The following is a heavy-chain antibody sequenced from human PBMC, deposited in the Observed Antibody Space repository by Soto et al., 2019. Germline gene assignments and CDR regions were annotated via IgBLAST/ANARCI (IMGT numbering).Heavy chain of an antibody. V-gene: IGHV1-69*01. Sequence: QVQLVQSGAEVKKPGSSGKVSCKASGGTFSSYAISWVRQAPGQGLEWMGGIIPIFGTANYAQKFQGRVTITADESTSTADMELSSLRSEDTAVYYCAREFGGSGLSENYFDYWGQGTLVTVSS. CDR3: AREFGGSGLSENYFDY. CDR2: IIPIFGTA. CDR1: GGTFSSYA. J-gene: IGHJ4*02. D-gene: IGHD1-26*01.